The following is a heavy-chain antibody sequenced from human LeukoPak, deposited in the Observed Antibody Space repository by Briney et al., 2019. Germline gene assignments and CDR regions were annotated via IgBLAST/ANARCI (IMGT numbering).Heavy chain of an antibody. V-gene: IGHV3-30*18. J-gene: IGHJ4*02. CDR3: AKSNSIAVAGHFDY. CDR2: ISYDGSNK. CDR1: GFTFSSYG. D-gene: IGHD6-19*01. Sequence: GGSLRLSCAASGFTFSSYGMHWVRQAPGKGLEWVAVISYDGSNKYYADSVKGRFTISRDNSKNTLYLQMNSLRAEDTAVYYCAKSNSIAVAGHFDYWGQGTLVTVSS.